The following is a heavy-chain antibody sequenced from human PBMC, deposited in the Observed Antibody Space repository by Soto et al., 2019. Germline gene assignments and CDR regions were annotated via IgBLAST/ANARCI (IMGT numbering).Heavy chain of an antibody. CDR3: ARGARGGCSSTSCLFDY. D-gene: IGHD2-2*01. CDR1: WDSVSSNSAA. J-gene: IGHJ4*02. CDR2: TYYRSKWYN. Sequence: SQTLSLTCSISWDSVSSNSAAWNWIRQSPSRGLEWLGRTYYRSKWYNDYAVSVKSRITINPDTSKNQFSLQLNSVTPEDTAVYYCARGARGGCSSTSCLFDYWGQGTLVTVSS. V-gene: IGHV6-1*01.